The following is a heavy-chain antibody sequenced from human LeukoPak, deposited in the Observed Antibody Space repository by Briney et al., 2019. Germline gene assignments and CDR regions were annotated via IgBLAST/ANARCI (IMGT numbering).Heavy chain of an antibody. CDR2: INPNSGGT. Sequence: ASVKVSCKASGYTFTGYYMHWVRQAPGQGLEWMGWINPNSGGTNYAQKFQGWVTMTRDTSISTAYMELSRLRSDDTAVYYCARTQYGRRSYYYMDVWGKGTTVTVSS. CDR3: ARTQYGRRSYYYMDV. J-gene: IGHJ6*03. D-gene: IGHD4-11*01. CDR1: GYTFTGYY. V-gene: IGHV1-2*04.